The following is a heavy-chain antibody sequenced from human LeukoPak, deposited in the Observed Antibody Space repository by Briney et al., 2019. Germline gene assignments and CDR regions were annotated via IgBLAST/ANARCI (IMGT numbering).Heavy chain of an antibody. Sequence: GASVKVSCKVSGYTLTELSMHWVRQAPGKGLEWMGGFDPEDGETIYAQKFQGRVTMTEDTSTGTAYMELSSLRSEDTAVYYCAGSWYGGYYFDYWGQGTLVTVSS. D-gene: IGHD6-13*01. CDR3: AGSWYGGYYFDY. J-gene: IGHJ4*02. CDR2: FDPEDGET. V-gene: IGHV1-24*01. CDR1: GYTLTELS.